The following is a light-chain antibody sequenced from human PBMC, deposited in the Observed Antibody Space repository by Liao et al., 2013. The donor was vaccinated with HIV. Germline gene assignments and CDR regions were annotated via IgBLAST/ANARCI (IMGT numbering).Light chain of an antibody. CDR1: KLGDKY. J-gene: IGLJ3*02. CDR2: KDT. Sequence: SYDLTQPPSVSVSPGQTASITCSGDKLGDKYTCWYQQKPGQSPVLVIYKDTKRPSGIPERFSGSNSGNTATLTISGTQAMDEAVYYCQAWDSTTVVFGGGTKLTVL. V-gene: IGLV3-1*01. CDR3: QAWDSTTVV.